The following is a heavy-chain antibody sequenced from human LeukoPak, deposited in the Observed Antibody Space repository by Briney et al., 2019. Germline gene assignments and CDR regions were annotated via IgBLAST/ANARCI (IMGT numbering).Heavy chain of an antibody. D-gene: IGHD2-2*01. CDR3: AREGVYCSSTSCQTTYNWFDP. V-gene: IGHV1-2*02. CDR1: GYTFTGYY. J-gene: IGHJ5*02. Sequence: ASVKVSCKASGYTFTGYYMHWVRQAPGQGLEWMGWINPNSGGTNYAQKFQGRVTMTRDTSISTAYMELSRLGSDDTAVYYCAREGVYCSSTSCQTTYNWFDPWGQGTLVTVSS. CDR2: INPNSGGT.